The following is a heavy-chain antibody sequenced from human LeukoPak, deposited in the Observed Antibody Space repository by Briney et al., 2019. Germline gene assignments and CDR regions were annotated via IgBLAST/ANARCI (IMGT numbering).Heavy chain of an antibody. J-gene: IGHJ5*02. V-gene: IGHV4-34*01. D-gene: IGHD6-13*01. CDR2: INHSGST. CDR1: GGSFSGYY. Sequence: SETLSLTCAVYGGSFSGYYWSWIRQPPGKGLEWIGEINHSGSTNYNPSLKSRVTISVDTSKNQFSLKLSSVTAADTAVYYCASPLLGAAGIGTWGQGTLVTVSS. CDR3: ASPLLGAAGIGT.